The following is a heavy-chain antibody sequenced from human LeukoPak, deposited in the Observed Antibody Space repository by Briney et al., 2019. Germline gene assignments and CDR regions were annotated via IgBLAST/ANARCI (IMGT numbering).Heavy chain of an antibody. CDR1: GFTFTNAW. CDR2: IKQDGSEK. CDR3: ARSQDHSGFLEWLLLRGPYYFDY. V-gene: IGHV3-7*03. J-gene: IGHJ4*02. Sequence: PGGSLRLSCAASGFTFTNAWMSWVRQAPGKGLEWVANIKQDGSEKYYVDSVKGRFTISRDNAKNSLYLQMNSLRAEDTAVYYCARSQDHSGFLEWLLLRGPYYFDYWGQGTLVTVSS. D-gene: IGHD3-3*01.